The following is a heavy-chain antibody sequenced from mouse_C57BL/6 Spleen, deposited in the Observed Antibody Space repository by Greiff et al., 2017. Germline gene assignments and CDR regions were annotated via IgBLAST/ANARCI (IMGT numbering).Heavy chain of an antibody. D-gene: IGHD1-1*01. CDR1: GYAFSSYW. J-gene: IGHJ1*03. CDR2: IYPGDGDT. Sequence: VQLQQSGAELVKPGASVKISCKASGYAFSSYWMNWVKQRPGKGLEWIGQIYPGDGDTNYNGKFKGKATLTAGKSSSTAYMQLSSLTSEDSAVYFCERGDYYGSSYSDWYFDVWGTGTTVTVSS. V-gene: IGHV1-80*01. CDR3: ERGDYYGSSYSDWYFDV.